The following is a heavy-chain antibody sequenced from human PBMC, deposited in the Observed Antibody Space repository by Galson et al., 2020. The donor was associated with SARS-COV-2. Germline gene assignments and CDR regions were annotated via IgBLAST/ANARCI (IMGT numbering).Heavy chain of an antibody. CDR3: ARIMAVMGTAMVAEYDYYGMDV. D-gene: IGHD5-18*01. Sequence: LVKPTQTLTLTCTFSGFSLNTSGMCVSWIRQPPGKALEWLALIDWDDDKYYITSLKTRLTISKDTSKNQVVLTMTNMDPVDTATYYCARIMAVMGTAMVAEYDYYGMDVWGQGTTVTVSS. J-gene: IGHJ6*02. CDR1: GFSLNTSGMC. CDR2: IDWDDDK. V-gene: IGHV2-70*01.